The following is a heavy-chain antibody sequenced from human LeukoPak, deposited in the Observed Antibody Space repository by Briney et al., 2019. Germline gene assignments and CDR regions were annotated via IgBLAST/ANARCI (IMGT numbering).Heavy chain of an antibody. CDR3: ARVELLWFGELPSLDY. CDR1: GYTFTGYY. V-gene: IGHV1-2*02. D-gene: IGHD3-10*01. J-gene: IGHJ4*02. Sequence: ASVKVPCKASGYTFTGYYMHWVRQAPGQGLEWMGWINPNSGGTNYAQKFQGRVTMTRDTSISTAYMELSRLRSDDTAVYYCARVELLWFGELPSLDYWGQGTLVTVSS. CDR2: INPNSGGT.